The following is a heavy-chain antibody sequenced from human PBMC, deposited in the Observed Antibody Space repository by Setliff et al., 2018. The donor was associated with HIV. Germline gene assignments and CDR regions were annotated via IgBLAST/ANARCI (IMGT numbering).Heavy chain of an antibody. CDR2: INAGNGNT. V-gene: IGHV1-3*01. CDR3: ASIDCGGDCYSYYYYGMDV. D-gene: IGHD2-21*02. J-gene: IGHJ6*02. CDR1: GYTFTSYA. Sequence: ASVKVSCKASGYTFTSYAMHWVRQAPGQRLEWMGWINAGNGNTKFSQKFQGRVTITRDTSASTAYMELSSLRSEDTAVYYCASIDCGGDCYSYYYYGMDVWGQGTTVTV.